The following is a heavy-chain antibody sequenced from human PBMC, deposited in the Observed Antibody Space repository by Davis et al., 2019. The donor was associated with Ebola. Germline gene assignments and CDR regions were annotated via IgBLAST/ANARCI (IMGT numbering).Heavy chain of an antibody. D-gene: IGHD6-25*01. J-gene: IGHJ6*02. V-gene: IGHV4-34*01. CDR3: ASGSARSYYYYGMDV. Sequence: MPSETLSLTCTVSGGSISSYYWSWIRQPPGKGLEWIGEINHSGSTNYNPSLKSRVTISVDTSKNQFSLKLSSVTAADTAVYYCASGSARSYYYYGMDVWGQGTTVTVSS. CDR1: GGSISSYY. CDR2: INHSGST.